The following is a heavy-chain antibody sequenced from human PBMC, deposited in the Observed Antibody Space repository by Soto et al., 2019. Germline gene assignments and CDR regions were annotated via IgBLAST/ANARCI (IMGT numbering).Heavy chain of an antibody. Sequence: GGSLRLSCAASGFPFNTYAMNWVRQAPGKGLEWVSVISGSGDDTYYADTVKGRFTIPRDNSKNTLFLQMDSLRPEDTAIYYCAKAYYYDSSGYYYDSSFDYWGQGTLVTVSS. D-gene: IGHD3-22*01. J-gene: IGHJ4*02. V-gene: IGHV3-23*01. CDR2: ISGSGDDT. CDR1: GFPFNTYA. CDR3: AKAYYYDSSGYYYDSSFDY.